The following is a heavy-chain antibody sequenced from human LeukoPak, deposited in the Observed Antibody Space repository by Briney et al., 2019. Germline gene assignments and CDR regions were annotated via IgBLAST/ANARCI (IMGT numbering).Heavy chain of an antibody. CDR3: ARAMIVTGPHDY. CDR2: IIPIFGTA. V-gene: IGHV1-69*06. D-gene: IGHD3-22*01. CDR1: GYTFTSYG. J-gene: IGHJ4*02. Sequence: GASVKVSCKASGYTFTSYGISWVRQAPGQGLEWMGGIIPIFGTANYAQKFQGRVTITADKSTSTAYMELSSLRSEDTAVYYCARAMIVTGPHDYWGQGTLVTVSS.